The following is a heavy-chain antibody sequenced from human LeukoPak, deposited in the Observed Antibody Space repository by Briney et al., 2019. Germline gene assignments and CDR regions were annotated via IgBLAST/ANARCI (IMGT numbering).Heavy chain of an antibody. Sequence: ASVKVSCKASGYTFTGYYMHWVRQAPGQGLEWMGWINPNSGGTNYAQKFQGRVTMTRDTSISTAYMELSRLRSDDTAVYYCARVDIVVVPAARKAYYYMDVWGKGTTVTISS. D-gene: IGHD2-2*01. J-gene: IGHJ6*03. V-gene: IGHV1-2*02. CDR2: INPNSGGT. CDR3: ARVDIVVVPAARKAYYYMDV. CDR1: GYTFTGYY.